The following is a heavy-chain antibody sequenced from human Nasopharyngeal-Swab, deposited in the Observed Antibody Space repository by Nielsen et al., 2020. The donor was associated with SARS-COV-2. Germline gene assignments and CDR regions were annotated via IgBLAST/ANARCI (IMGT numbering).Heavy chain of an antibody. J-gene: IGHJ5*02. CDR1: GYDFAGYW. V-gene: IGHV5-51*01. D-gene: IGHD2/OR15-2a*01. CDR2: IYPDHSGT. Sequence: GESLKISCQTSGYDFAGYWIAWVRQKPGQGLEWMGIIYPDHSGTKYSPSFRGQVTFSVDKSISTAYLQWSNLEASDTAMYYCARKMGYFHTSIWLDPWGQGTLVTVSS. CDR3: ARKMGYFHTSIWLDP.